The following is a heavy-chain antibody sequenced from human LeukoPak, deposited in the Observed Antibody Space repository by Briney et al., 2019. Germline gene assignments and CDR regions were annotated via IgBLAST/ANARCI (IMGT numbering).Heavy chain of an antibody. V-gene: IGHV1-2*02. D-gene: IGHD2-8*01. J-gene: IGHJ2*01. CDR1: GYTFTGYY. CDR2: INPNSGGT. CDR3: ARARTNNWYFDL. Sequence: ASVKVSCKASGYTFTGYYMHWVRQAPGQGLEWMGWINPNSGGTNYAQKFQGRVTMTRDTSISTVYMELSRLRSDDTAVYYCARARTNNWYFDLWGRGTLVTVSS.